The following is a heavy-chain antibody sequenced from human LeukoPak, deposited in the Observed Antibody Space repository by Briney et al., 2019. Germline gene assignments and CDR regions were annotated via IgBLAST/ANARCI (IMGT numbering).Heavy chain of an antibody. V-gene: IGHV5-10-1*01. CDR1: GYSFTSYW. D-gene: IGHD4-17*01. Sequence: EESLRISCKGSGYSFTSYWISWVRQMPGKGLEWMGRIDPSDSYTNYSPSFQSHVTISADKSISTAYLQWSSLKASDTAMYYCARPSGYGDYDYGMDVWGKGTTVTVSS. CDR3: ARPSGYGDYDYGMDV. J-gene: IGHJ6*04. CDR2: IDPSDSYT.